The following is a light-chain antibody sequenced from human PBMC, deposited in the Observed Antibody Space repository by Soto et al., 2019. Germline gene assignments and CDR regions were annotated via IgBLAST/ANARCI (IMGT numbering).Light chain of an antibody. CDR3: LLYFDGGRRGV. CDR1: SGAVTSGFF. CDR2: GTT. V-gene: IGLV7-43*01. J-gene: IGLJ1*01. Sequence: QAVVTREPSLTVSPGGTVTLTCASSSGAVTSGFFPNWFQQKPGQAPRPLIFGTTNRHSWTPARFSGSLLGGKAALTLSGVQPEDEADYYCLLYFDGGRRGVFGTGTRSPS.